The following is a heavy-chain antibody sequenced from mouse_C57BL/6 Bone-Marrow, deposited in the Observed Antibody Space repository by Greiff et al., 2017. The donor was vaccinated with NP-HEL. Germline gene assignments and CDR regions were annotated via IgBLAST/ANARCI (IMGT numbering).Heavy chain of an antibody. J-gene: IGHJ3*01. CDR1: GFSLTSYA. Sequence: VQLVESGPGLVAPSQSLSITCTVSGFSLTSYAISWVRQPPGKGLEWLGVIWPGGGTNYNSALNSRLSISTDNSKSQVFLKMNSLQTDDTARYYCARGIYYDYEAWFAYGGQGTLVTVSA. V-gene: IGHV2-9-1*01. D-gene: IGHD2-4*01. CDR3: ARGIYYDYEAWFAY. CDR2: IWPGGGT.